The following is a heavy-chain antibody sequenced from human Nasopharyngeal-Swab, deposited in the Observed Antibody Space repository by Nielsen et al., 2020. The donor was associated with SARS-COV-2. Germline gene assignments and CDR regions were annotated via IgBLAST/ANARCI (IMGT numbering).Heavy chain of an antibody. Sequence: ASVKVSCKVSGYTLTELSMHWVRQAPGKGLEGMGGFDPEDGETIYAQKFQGRVTMTEDTSTDTAYMELSSLRSEDTAVYYCATAPLGYCSSTSCFGWFDPWGQGTLVTVSS. CDR1: GYTLTELS. V-gene: IGHV1-24*01. D-gene: IGHD2-2*01. J-gene: IGHJ5*02. CDR3: ATAPLGYCSSTSCFGWFDP. CDR2: FDPEDGET.